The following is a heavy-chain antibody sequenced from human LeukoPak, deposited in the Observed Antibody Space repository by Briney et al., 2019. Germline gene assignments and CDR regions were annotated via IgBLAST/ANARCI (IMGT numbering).Heavy chain of an antibody. V-gene: IGHV1-18*04. D-gene: IGHD6-13*01. Sequence: ASVKVSCKASGYTFTSYGISWVRQAPGQGLEWMGWSSAYNGNTNYAQKLQGRVTMTTDTATSTAYMELRSLRSDDTAVYYCARDDLAAAGAYYYYGMDVWGKGPTVTVSS. J-gene: IGHJ6*04. CDR2: SSAYNGNT. CDR3: ARDDLAAAGAYYYYGMDV. CDR1: GYTFTSYG.